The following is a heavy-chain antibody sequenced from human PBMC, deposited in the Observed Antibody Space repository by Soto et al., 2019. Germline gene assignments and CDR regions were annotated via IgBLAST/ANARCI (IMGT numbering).Heavy chain of an antibody. Sequence: GGSLRLSCAASGFTLSSYAMHWVRQAPGKGLEWVAVISYDGSNKYYADPVKGRFTISRDNSKNTLYLQMNSLRAEDTAVYYCARDGEYSYGRPYWGQGTLVTVSS. J-gene: IGHJ4*02. CDR1: GFTLSSYA. V-gene: IGHV3-30-3*01. D-gene: IGHD5-18*01. CDR3: ARDGEYSYGRPY. CDR2: ISYDGSNK.